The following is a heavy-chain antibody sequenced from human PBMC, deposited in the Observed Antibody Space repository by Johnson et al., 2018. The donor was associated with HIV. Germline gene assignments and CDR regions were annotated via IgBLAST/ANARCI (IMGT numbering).Heavy chain of an antibody. Sequence: VQLVESGGGLVQPGGSLRLSCAASGFTVSGNYMSWVRQAPGKGLEWVSVIYSGGSTYYADSVKGRFTISRDNSKNTMYRQMNSLRAEDTAVYYCARGGGPITIFGVVIAEGDAFDIWGQGTMVTVSS. J-gene: IGHJ3*02. V-gene: IGHV3-66*02. D-gene: IGHD3-3*01. CDR1: GFTVSGNY. CDR2: IYSGGST. CDR3: ARGGGPITIFGVVIAEGDAFDI.